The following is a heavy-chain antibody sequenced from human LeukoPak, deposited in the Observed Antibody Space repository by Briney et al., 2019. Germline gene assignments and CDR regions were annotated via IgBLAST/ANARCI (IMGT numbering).Heavy chain of an antibody. Sequence: ASVKVSCKASGYTFTSYGISWVRQAPGQGLEWMGWISAYNGNTNYAQKLQGRVTMTTDTSTSTAYMELRSLRSEDTAVYYCARGSGRIGSGWYLGSNYYFDYWGQGTLVTVSS. J-gene: IGHJ4*02. CDR2: ISAYNGNT. D-gene: IGHD6-19*01. CDR3: ARGSGRIGSGWYLGSNYYFDY. CDR1: GYTFTSYG. V-gene: IGHV1-18*01.